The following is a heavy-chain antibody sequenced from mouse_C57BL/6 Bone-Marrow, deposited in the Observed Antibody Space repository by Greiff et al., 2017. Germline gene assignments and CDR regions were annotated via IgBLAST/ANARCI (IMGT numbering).Heavy chain of an antibody. Sequence: QVQLQQSGAELVRPGASVTLSCKASGYTFTDYEMHWVKQTPVHGLEWIGAIDPETGGTAYNQKFKGKAILTADKSSSTAYMELRSLTSEDSAVYYCTRLGLYYDPYYYAMDYWGKGTSVTVSS. J-gene: IGHJ4*01. CDR3: TRLGLYYDPYYYAMDY. V-gene: IGHV1-15*01. CDR2: IDPETGGT. D-gene: IGHD2-4*01. CDR1: GYTFTDYE.